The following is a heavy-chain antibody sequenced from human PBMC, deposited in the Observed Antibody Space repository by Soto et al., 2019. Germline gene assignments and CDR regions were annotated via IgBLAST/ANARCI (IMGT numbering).Heavy chain of an antibody. CDR1: GGSISSYY. Sequence: SETLSLTCTVSGGSISSYYWSWIRQPPGKGLEWIGYIYYSGSTNYNPSLKSRVTISVDTSKNQFSVKLSSVTAADTAVYYCARVSGDYDYIWGSHVDYWCQGTLVTVSS. D-gene: IGHD3-16*01. J-gene: IGHJ4*02. V-gene: IGHV4-59*01. CDR3: ARVSGDYDYIWGSHVDY. CDR2: IYYSGST.